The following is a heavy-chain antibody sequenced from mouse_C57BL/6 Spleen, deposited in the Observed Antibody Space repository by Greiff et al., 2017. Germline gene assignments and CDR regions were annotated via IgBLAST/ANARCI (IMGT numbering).Heavy chain of an antibody. V-gene: IGHV1-39*01. CDR1: GYSFTDYN. J-gene: IGHJ2*01. Sequence: EVKLMESGPELVKPGASVKISCKASGYSFTDYNMNWVKQSNGKSLEWIGVINPNYGTTSYNQKFKGKATLTVDQSSSTAYMQLNSLTSEDSAVYYCAREVDGNFRFDYWGQGTTLTVSS. CDR3: AREVDGNFRFDY. D-gene: IGHD2-1*01. CDR2: INPNYGTT.